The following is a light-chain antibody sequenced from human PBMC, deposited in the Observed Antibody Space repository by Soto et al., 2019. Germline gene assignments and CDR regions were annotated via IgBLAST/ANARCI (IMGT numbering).Light chain of an antibody. V-gene: IGLV2-18*02. J-gene: IGLJ2*01. CDR3: SSYTSSTTLL. CDR2: EVY. CDR1: SSDVGSYGR. Sequence: QSALTQSPSVSGSPGQLVTISCTGASSDVGSYGRVSWYQQTPGTAPKLIIYEVYNRPSGVPDRFSGSKSGNTASLTISGLQAEDEADYYCSSYTSSTTLLFGGGTKLTVL.